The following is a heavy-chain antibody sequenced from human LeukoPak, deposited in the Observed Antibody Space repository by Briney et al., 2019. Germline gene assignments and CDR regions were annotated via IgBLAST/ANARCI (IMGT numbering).Heavy chain of an antibody. D-gene: IGHD1-26*01. J-gene: IGHJ4*02. Sequence: PSQTLSLTCAVSGASISSGVYSWSWIRQPPGKGLEWIGEINHSGSTNYNPSLKSRVTISVDTSKNQFSLKLSSVTAADTAVYYCASRGWELLLWRGIYYFDYWGQGTLVTVSS. CDR3: ASRGWELLLWRGIYYFDY. CDR1: GASISSGVYS. V-gene: IGHV4-30-2*01. CDR2: INHSGST.